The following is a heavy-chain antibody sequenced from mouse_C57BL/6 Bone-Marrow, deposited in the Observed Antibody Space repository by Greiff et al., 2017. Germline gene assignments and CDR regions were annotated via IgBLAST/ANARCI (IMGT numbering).Heavy chain of an antibody. CDR3: ARIGGYYLYYAMDY. CDR1: GFSLSTSGMG. V-gene: IGHV8-12*01. D-gene: IGHD2-3*01. Sequence: QVTLKVSGPGILQSSQTLSLTCSFSGFSLSTSGMGVSWIRQPSGQGLEWLAHIYWDDDKRYNPSPKSRPTLSKDTSRNQVFLKITSVYTAATATYYCARIGGYYLYYAMDYWGQGTSVTVSS. J-gene: IGHJ4*01. CDR2: IYWDDDK.